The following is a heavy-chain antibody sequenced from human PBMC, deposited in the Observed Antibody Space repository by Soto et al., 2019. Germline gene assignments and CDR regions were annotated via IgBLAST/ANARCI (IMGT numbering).Heavy chain of an antibody. D-gene: IGHD3-16*02. CDR2: INHSGST. CDR1: GGSFSGYY. CDR3: ARPAGLWGSYRRIGNWFDP. J-gene: IGHJ5*02. V-gene: IGHV4-34*01. Sequence: SETLSLTCAVYGGSFSGYYWSWIRQPPGKGLEWIGEINHSGSTNYNPSLKSRVTISVDTSKNQFSLKLSSVTAADTAVYYRARPAGLWGSYRRIGNWFDPWGQGTLVTVSS.